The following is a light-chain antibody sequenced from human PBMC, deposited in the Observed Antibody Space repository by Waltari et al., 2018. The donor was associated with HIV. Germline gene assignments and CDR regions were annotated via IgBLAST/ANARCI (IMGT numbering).Light chain of an antibody. V-gene: IGLV1-44*01. J-gene: IGLJ2*01. CDR2: SNN. Sequence: QTVLTQSPSVSGTPGQRASISCSGSRSNSGTKVVNWYQHLPGKAPNLLSYSNNQRPSGFLDRFSGSTSGTSASLAISGLQFDDEADYYCAAWDDTLNGHVIFGGGTKVTVL. CDR3: AAWDDTLNGHVI. CDR1: RSNSGTKV.